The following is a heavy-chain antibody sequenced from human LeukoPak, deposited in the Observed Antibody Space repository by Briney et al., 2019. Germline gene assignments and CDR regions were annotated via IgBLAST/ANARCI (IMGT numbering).Heavy chain of an antibody. CDR2: ISTTGGTI. Sequence: PGGSLRLSCAASRFTFSAYYMSWIRQAPGKGLEWVSYISTTGGTIYYADSVKGRFTIPRDNAKNSLYLQMNSLRAEDTAVYYCARSLAASTGYDYIDYWGQGTLVTVSS. CDR1: RFTFSAYY. V-gene: IGHV3-11*01. CDR3: ARSLAASTGYDYIDY. D-gene: IGHD5-12*01. J-gene: IGHJ4*02.